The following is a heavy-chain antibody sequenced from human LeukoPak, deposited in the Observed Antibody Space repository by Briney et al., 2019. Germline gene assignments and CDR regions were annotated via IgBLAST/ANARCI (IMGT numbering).Heavy chain of an antibody. J-gene: IGHJ4*02. Sequence: ASVKVSCKASGYTFTRHYIHWGRQAPGQGLEWMALINPSGGSTSYAQNFQGRVTMTRDMSTSTVYMELSSLRSDDTAVYSCARDLGSGWYEFDYWGQGSLVTVSS. CDR1: GYTFTRHY. D-gene: IGHD6-19*01. CDR2: INPSGGST. V-gene: IGHV1-46*01. CDR3: ARDLGSGWYEFDY.